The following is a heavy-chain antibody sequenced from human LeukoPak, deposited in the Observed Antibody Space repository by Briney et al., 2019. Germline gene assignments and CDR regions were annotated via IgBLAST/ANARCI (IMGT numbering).Heavy chain of an antibody. CDR2: ISGSGGST. J-gene: IGHJ4*02. CDR1: GFTFSSYA. V-gene: IGHV3-23*01. Sequence: GGSLRLSCAASGFTFSSYAMSWVRQAPGEGREWVSAISGSGGSTFYADSVKGWFTISRDNSKNTLYLQMNSLRAEDTAVYYCAKDPPGSYYPWVRPENHDYWGQGTLVTVSS. D-gene: IGHD1-26*01. CDR3: AKDPPGSYYPWVRPENHDY.